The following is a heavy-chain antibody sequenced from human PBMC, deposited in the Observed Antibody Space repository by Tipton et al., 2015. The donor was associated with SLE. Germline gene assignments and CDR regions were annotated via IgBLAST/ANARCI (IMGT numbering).Heavy chain of an antibody. V-gene: IGHV4-59*01. CDR1: GDSIISSY. J-gene: IGHJ5*01. Sequence: LRLSCTVSGDSIISSYWSWIRQPPGKGLEWIGYIYYSGNTNYNTSLKSRVTISVDTSKNQVSQKLSSVTAADTAVFYCAGARDHWLVCDCWGHGSLVTVPA. CDR3: AGARDHWLVCDC. CDR2: IYYSGNT. D-gene: IGHD6-19*01.